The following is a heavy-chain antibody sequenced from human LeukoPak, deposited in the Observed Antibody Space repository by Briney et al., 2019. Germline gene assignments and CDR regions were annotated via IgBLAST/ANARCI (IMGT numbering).Heavy chain of an antibody. V-gene: IGHV1-69*05. J-gene: IGHJ5*02. D-gene: IGHD6-13*01. CDR2: IIPIFGTA. Sequence: SVKVSCKASGGTFSSYAISWMRQAPGQGLEWMGRIIPIFGTANYAQKFQGRVTITTDESTSTAYMELSSLRSEDTAVYYCAARIAAAGTGAFDPWGQGTLVTVSS. CDR3: AARIAAAGTGAFDP. CDR1: GGTFSSYA.